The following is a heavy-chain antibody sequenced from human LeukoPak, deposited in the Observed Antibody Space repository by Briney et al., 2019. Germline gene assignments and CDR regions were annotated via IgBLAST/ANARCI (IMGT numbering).Heavy chain of an antibody. D-gene: IGHD1-7*01. CDR3: VRDGTTNAFDI. J-gene: IGHJ3*02. CDR1: GYTFTSYY. V-gene: IGHV1-46*01. Sequence: ASVKVSCKASGYTFTSYYMHWVRQAPGQGLEWMGIINPSGGSTSYAQKFQGRVTMTRDMSTSTVYMELSSLRSDDTAVYYCVRDGTTNAFDIWGQGTMVTVSS. CDR2: INPSGGST.